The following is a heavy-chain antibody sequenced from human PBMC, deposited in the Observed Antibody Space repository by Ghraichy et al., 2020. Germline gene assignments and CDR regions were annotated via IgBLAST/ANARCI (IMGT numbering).Heavy chain of an antibody. D-gene: IGHD6-6*01. CDR3: ARDKGSSELGRNYYCHGMDV. Sequence: SETLSLTCTVSGGSISSYYWSWIRQPPGKGLEWIGYIYYSGSTNYNPSLKSRVTISVETSKNQFSLKLSSVTAADTAVYYCARDKGSSELGRNYYCHGMDVWGQGTTVTVSS. CDR1: GGSISSYY. J-gene: IGHJ6*02. CDR2: IYYSGST. V-gene: IGHV4-59*01.